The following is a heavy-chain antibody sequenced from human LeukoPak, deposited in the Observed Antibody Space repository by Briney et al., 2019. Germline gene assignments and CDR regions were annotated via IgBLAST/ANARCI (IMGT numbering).Heavy chain of an antibody. CDR2: MNPKNGHT. CDR1: GYTFTSYD. J-gene: IGHJ4*02. Sequence: ASVKVSCKASGYTFTSYDINWVRQATGQGLEWMGLMNPKNGHTVYAQKFQGRVTMTRDTSISTAYLELSSLRSDDTAVYYCARDRPKYYDILTGSRHPDYWGQGTLVTVSS. V-gene: IGHV1-8*01. D-gene: IGHD3-9*01. CDR3: ARDRPKYYDILTGSRHPDY.